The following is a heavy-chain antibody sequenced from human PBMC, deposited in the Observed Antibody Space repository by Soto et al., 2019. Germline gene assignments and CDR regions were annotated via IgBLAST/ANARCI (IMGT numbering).Heavy chain of an antibody. Sequence: GESLKISCKGSGYSFTSYWIGWVRQMPGKGLEWMGIIYPGDSDTRYSPSFQGQVTISADKSISTAYLQWSSLKASDTAMYYCARSYYDFWSGSRTPFDYWGQGTLVTVSS. D-gene: IGHD3-3*01. J-gene: IGHJ4*02. CDR3: ARSYYDFWSGSRTPFDY. V-gene: IGHV5-51*01. CDR2: IYPGDSDT. CDR1: GYSFTSYW.